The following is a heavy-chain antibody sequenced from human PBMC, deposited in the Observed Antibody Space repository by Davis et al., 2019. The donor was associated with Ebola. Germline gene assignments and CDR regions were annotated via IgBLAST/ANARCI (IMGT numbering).Heavy chain of an antibody. Sequence: GESLKISCAASGFTFSSYAMHWVRQAPGKGLEWVAVISYDGSNKYYADSVKGRFTISRDNSKNTLYLQMNSLRAEDTAVYYCAREGEWELRGFDYWGQGTLVTVSS. CDR3: AREGEWELRGFDY. J-gene: IGHJ4*02. V-gene: IGHV3-30*04. CDR1: GFTFSSYA. CDR2: ISYDGSNK. D-gene: IGHD1-26*01.